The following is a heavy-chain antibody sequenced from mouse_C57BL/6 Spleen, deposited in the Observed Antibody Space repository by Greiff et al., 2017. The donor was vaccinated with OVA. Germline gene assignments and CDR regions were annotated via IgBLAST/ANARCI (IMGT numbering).Heavy chain of an antibody. CDR1: GYAFSSSW. CDR3: ARAHYYGSDYDAMDY. J-gene: IGHJ4*01. D-gene: IGHD1-1*01. Sequence: VQLQESGPELVQPGASVKISCKASGYAFSSSWMNWVKQRPGQGLEWIGRIYPGDGDTNYNGKFKGKATLTADKSSSTAYMQLSSLTSEDSAVYFCARAHYYGSDYDAMDYWGQGTSVTVSS. V-gene: IGHV1-82*01. CDR2: IYPGDGDT.